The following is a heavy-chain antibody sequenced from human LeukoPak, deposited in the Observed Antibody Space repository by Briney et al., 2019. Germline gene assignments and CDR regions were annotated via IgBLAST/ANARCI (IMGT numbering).Heavy chain of an antibody. J-gene: IGHJ6*02. CDR3: ARGPLYDGMDV. D-gene: IGHD3-10*01. V-gene: IGHV4-34*01. CDR1: GGSFSGYY. Sequence: SETLSLTCAVYGGSFSGYYWSWIRQPPGKGLGWIGEINHSGSTNYNPSLKSRVTISVDTSKNQFSLKLSSVTAADTAVYYCARGPLYDGMDVWGQGTTVTVSS. CDR2: INHSGST.